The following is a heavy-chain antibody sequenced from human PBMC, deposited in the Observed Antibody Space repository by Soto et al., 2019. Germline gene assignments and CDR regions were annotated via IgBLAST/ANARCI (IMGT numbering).Heavy chain of an antibody. D-gene: IGHD3-16*02. CDR3: VKNYRSDGPGWFDP. CDR2: IYASGTT. V-gene: IGHV4-4*07. J-gene: IGHJ5*02. Sequence: SETLSLTCTVSGGSISSYYWSWIRQPAAKGLEWIGRIYASGTTNYNPSLKSRVTMSVDTSRNQFSLNVKSVTAADAAVYYCVKNYRSDGPGWFDPWGQGIQVTVSS. CDR1: GGSISSYY.